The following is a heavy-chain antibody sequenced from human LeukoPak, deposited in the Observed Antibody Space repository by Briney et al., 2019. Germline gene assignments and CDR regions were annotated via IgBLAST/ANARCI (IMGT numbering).Heavy chain of an antibody. CDR1: GYTFTSYY. Sequence: ASVKVSCKASGYTFTSYYLQWVRQAPGQGLEWMGWINPNSGGATSAQKFQGRLTMTRDTSINTFYMELSGLKSDDTAVYYCARGGLTGLWTGLSYYYLDVWGKGTTVTVSS. D-gene: IGHD3/OR15-3a*01. J-gene: IGHJ6*03. CDR3: ARGGLTGLWTGLSYYYLDV. CDR2: INPNSGGA. V-gene: IGHV1-2*02.